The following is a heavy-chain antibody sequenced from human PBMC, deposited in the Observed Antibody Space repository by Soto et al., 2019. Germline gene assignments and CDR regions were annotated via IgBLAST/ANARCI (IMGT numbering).Heavy chain of an antibody. CDR2: ISFDGNNK. Sequence: QVQLVESGGGVVQPGRSLRLSCVASGFTFSGSGMHWVRQAPGKGLEWVAVISFDGNNKYYVDSVKGRFTISRDNSKDTLYLQMNSLRAEDTAVYYCAKGALWFGELHYYFDYWGQGALVTVSS. CDR1: GFTFSGSG. CDR3: AKGALWFGELHYYFDY. D-gene: IGHD3-10*01. J-gene: IGHJ4*02. V-gene: IGHV3-30*18.